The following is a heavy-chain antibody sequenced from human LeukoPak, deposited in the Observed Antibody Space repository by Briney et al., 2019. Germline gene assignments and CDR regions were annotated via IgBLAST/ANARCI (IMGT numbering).Heavy chain of an antibody. CDR2: INPNSGGT. CDR3: AKTASNMATDFDY. V-gene: IGHV1-2*02. D-gene: IGHD5-24*01. Sequence: ASVKVSCKASGYTFTSYDINWVRQAPGQGLEWMGWINPNSGGTNYAQKFQGRVTMTRDTSISTAYMELSRLRSDDTAVYYCAKTASNMATDFDYWGQGTLVTVSS. J-gene: IGHJ4*02. CDR1: GYTFTSYD.